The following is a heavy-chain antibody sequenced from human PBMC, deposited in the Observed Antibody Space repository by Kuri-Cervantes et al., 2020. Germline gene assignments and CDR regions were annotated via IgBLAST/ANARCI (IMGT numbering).Heavy chain of an antibody. CDR3: AKGDDILTGYYNDAFDI. CDR2: ISGSGGST. CDR1: GFTFSSYA. D-gene: IGHD3-9*01. Sequence: GGSLRLSCAASGFTFSSYAMSWVRQAPGKGLEWVSAISGSGGSTYYAGSVKGRFTISRDNSKNTLYLQMNSLRAEDTAVYYCAKGDDILTGYYNDAFDIWGQGTMVTVSS. V-gene: IGHV3-23*01. J-gene: IGHJ3*02.